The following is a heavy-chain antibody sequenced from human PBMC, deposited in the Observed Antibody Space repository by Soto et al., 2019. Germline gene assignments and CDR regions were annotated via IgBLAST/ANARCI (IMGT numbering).Heavy chain of an antibody. D-gene: IGHD3-22*01. CDR2: IHHTGST. CDR3: ARDVVYFYDDRAAGHFDF. V-gene: IGHV4-4*02. J-gene: IGHJ4*02. Sequence: QVQLQESGPGLVKPSGTLSLTCAVSGNSISSSNWWSWVRQPPGKGLDWIGEIHHTGSTNYNPSLRGRVTISVDKSKNQFAQTLSCVTAADTAVYYCARDVVYFYDDRAAGHFDFWGQGTLVTVSS. CDR1: GNSISSSNW.